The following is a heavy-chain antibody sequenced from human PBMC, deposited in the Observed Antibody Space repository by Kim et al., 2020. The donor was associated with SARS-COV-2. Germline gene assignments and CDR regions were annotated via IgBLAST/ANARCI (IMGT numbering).Heavy chain of an antibody. CDR2: ISYDGSNK. CDR3: AKGREAMVRGGPRGYGMDV. CDR1: GFTFSSYG. V-gene: IGHV3-30*18. D-gene: IGHD3-10*01. Sequence: GGSLRLSCAASGFTFSSYGMHWVRQAPGKGLEWVAVISYDGSNKYYADSVKGRFTISRDNSKNTLYLQMNSLRAEDTAVYYCAKGREAMVRGGPRGYGMDVWGQGTTVTVSS. J-gene: IGHJ6*02.